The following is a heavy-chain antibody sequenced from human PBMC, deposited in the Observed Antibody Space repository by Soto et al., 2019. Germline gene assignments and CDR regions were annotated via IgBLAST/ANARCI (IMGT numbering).Heavy chain of an antibody. V-gene: IGHV4-59*01. Sequence: SETLSLTCTVSGGSINNYYWSWIRQPPGKGLEWIGYIYYSGSTNYNPSPKSRVTISVDTSKKQISLKLSSVTAADTAVYYCAGAITYYYYDMDVWRKGTTVTVSS. CDR3: AGAITYYYYDMDV. D-gene: IGHD3-10*01. CDR2: IYYSGST. J-gene: IGHJ6*03. CDR1: GGSINNYY.